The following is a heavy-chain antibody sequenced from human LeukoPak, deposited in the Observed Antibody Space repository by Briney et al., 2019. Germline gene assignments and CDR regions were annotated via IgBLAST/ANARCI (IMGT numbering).Heavy chain of an antibody. CDR1: GFTFSSYS. CDR2: ISSSSSYI. V-gene: IGHV3-21*01. D-gene: IGHD2-15*01. CDR3: AREKKCSGGSCYGDAFDI. J-gene: IGHJ3*02. Sequence: GGSLRLSCAASGFTFSSYSMNWVRQAPGKGLEWVSSISSSSSYIYYADSVKGRFTISRDNAKNSLYLQMNSLRAEDTAVYYCAREKKCSGGSCYGDAFDIWGQGTMVTVSS.